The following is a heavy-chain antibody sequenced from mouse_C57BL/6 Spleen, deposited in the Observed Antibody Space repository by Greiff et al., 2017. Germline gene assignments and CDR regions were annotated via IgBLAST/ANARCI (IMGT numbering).Heavy chain of an antibody. Sequence: VKLQQSGAELVKPGASVKISCKASGYAFSSYWMNWVKQRPGKGLEWIGQIYPGDGDTNYNGKFKGKATLTADKSSSTAYMQLSSLTSEDSAVYFCAREGGLYDGYYVGGFDYWGQGTTLTVSS. D-gene: IGHD2-3*01. CDR2: IYPGDGDT. CDR3: AREGGLYDGYYVGGFDY. CDR1: GYAFSSYW. J-gene: IGHJ2*01. V-gene: IGHV1-80*01.